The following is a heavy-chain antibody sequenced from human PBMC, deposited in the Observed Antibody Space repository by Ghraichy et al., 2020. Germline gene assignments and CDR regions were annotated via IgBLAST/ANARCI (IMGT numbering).Heavy chain of an antibody. J-gene: IGHJ6*03. V-gene: IGHV4-39*01. Sequence: SETLSLTCTVSGGSISSSSYYWGWIRQPPGKGLEWIGSIYYSGNTYYNPSLKRRITISVDTSKTQFSLKLSSVTAADTAVYYCGRQYVGYCSSTSCSPYMDVWGKGTTVTVSS. CDR2: IYYSGNT. D-gene: IGHD2-2*03. CDR1: GGSISSSSYY. CDR3: GRQYVGYCSSTSCSPYMDV.